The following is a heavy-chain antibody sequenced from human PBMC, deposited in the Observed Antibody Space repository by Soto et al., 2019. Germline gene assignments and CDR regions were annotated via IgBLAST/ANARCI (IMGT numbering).Heavy chain of an antibody. CDR3: VRDRGGYSGYDPLDFDY. J-gene: IGHJ4*02. V-gene: IGHV1-18*01. CDR2: ISGYNGNT. D-gene: IGHD5-12*01. CDR1: GYTFTNYG. Sequence: QVQLVQSGAEVKKPGASVKVSCKASGYTFTNYGISWVRQAPGQGLEWMGWISGYNGNTNYAQKLQGRVTMTTDTSXSXDYMELRSLRSDDTAVYYCVRDRGGYSGYDPLDFDYWGQGTLVTVSS.